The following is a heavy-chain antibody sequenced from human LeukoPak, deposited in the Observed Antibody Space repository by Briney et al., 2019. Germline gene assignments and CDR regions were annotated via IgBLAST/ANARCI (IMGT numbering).Heavy chain of an antibody. CDR1: GYTFTGYY. Sequence: ASVKVSCKASGYTFTGYYMHWVRQAPGQGLEWMGWINPNSGGTNYAQKLQGRVTMTTDTSTSTAYMELRSLRSDDTAVYYCARDGLARWYNWFDPWGQGTLVTVSS. J-gene: IGHJ5*02. V-gene: IGHV1-2*02. CDR3: ARDGLARWYNWFDP. D-gene: IGHD2-15*01. CDR2: INPNSGGT.